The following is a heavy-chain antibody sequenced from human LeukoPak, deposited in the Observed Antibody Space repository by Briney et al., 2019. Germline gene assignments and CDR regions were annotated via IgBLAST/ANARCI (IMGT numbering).Heavy chain of an antibody. CDR3: ATMSHLWFGQVL. V-gene: IGHV3-11*06. D-gene: IGHD3-10*01. CDR2: IRSSSSYT. CDR1: GFTFPDYY. J-gene: IGHJ4*02. Sequence: PGASVRLSCAASGFTFPDYYLSSTRQPAGKGLEWDSFIRSSSSYTHSAGSVKGQFPITRDNPKNSLYLQMNSLRADYTAVYYCATMSHLWFGQVLWGQGTLVTVSS.